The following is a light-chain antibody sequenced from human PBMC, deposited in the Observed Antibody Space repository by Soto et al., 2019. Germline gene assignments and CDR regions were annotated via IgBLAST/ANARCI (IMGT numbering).Light chain of an antibody. CDR1: QTISSY. V-gene: IGKV1-39*01. Sequence: DIQMTQSPSSLSASVGDRVTITCRASQTISSYLNWYQQKPGQAPNLLIYAAYGLKSGVPSRFSGSGSGTDFTLNISSLQPEDLATYYCQQSYNTPRTFGQGTKLEIK. J-gene: IGKJ2*01. CDR2: AAY. CDR3: QQSYNTPRT.